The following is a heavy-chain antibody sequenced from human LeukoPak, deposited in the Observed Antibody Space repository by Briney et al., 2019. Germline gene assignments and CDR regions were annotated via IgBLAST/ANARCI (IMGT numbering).Heavy chain of an antibody. Sequence: GGSLRLSCAASGFIFTNYWMYWVRQAPGKGLVWVSHINSDGTTTTYADSVKGRFTISRDNAKNTLYLQMNSLRAEDTAVYYCVRGLGDYWGQGTLVTVSS. J-gene: IGHJ4*02. CDR2: INSDGTTT. CDR3: VRGLGDY. CDR1: GFIFTNYW. V-gene: IGHV3-74*01.